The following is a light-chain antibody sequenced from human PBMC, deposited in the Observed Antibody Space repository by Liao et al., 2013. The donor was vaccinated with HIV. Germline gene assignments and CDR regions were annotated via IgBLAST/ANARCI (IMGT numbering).Light chain of an antibody. CDR2: KDT. J-gene: IGLJ2*01. V-gene: IGLV3-27*01. CDR1: VLAKEY. CDR3: YSVPDKNVRL. Sequence: SFELTQPSSVSVSPGQTARITCSGEVLAKEYVRWFQKKPGQAPVLVIYKDTDRPSGIPERFSGSTSGTTATLTISGAQLEDDADYYCYSVPDKNVRLFGGGTKLTVL.